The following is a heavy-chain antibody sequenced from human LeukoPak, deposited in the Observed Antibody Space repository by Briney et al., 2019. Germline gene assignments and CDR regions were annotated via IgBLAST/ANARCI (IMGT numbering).Heavy chain of an antibody. CDR1: GGSISSGSYY. D-gene: IGHD2-2*01. Sequence: SETLSLTCTVSGGSISSGSYYWGWIRQPAGKGLEWIGRIYTSGSTNYNPSLKSRVTISVDTSKNQFSLKLSSVTAADTAVYYCARDPNYCSSTSCYGWDYYMDVWGKGTTVTVSS. V-gene: IGHV4-61*02. CDR3: ARDPNYCSSTSCYGWDYYMDV. CDR2: IYTSGST. J-gene: IGHJ6*03.